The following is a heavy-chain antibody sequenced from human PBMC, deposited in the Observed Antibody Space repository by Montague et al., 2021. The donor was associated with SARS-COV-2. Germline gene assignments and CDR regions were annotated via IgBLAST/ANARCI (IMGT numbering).Heavy chain of an antibody. CDR3: AKEGVLWFGELSEDLPDY. J-gene: IGHJ4*02. D-gene: IGHD3-10*01. CDR2: IYAGGGT. V-gene: IGHV3-53*01. CDR1: GLTVNANF. Sequence: SLRLSCAASGLTVNANFMTWVRQAPGKGLEWVSVIYAGGGTDYADSVKGRFTISRDNSKNTLYLQMNSLRAEDTAVYYCAKEGVLWFGELSEDLPDYWGQGTLVTVSS.